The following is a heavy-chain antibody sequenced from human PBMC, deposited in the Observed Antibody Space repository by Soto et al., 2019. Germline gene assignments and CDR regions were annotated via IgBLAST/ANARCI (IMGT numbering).Heavy chain of an antibody. D-gene: IGHD4-17*01. Sequence: QVQLQESGPGLVKPSDTLSHTCAVSGYSISSSNWWGWIRQHPAKGLVWIGYIYYSGSTYYNPSPKSRGTMSVYTSKNQFYLKLRSVTAVDTAVYYCARKNGVLVAFDIWGQGTMVTVSS. CDR2: IYYSGST. CDR3: ARKNGVLVAFDI. CDR1: GYSISSSNW. V-gene: IGHV4-28*01. J-gene: IGHJ3*02.